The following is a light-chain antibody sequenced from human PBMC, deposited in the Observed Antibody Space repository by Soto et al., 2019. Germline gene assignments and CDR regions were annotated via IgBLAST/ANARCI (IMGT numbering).Light chain of an antibody. Sequence: DIQMTQSPSSLSASVGDRVTITCRASQSIKNYVNWYQQKPGKAPKLLIYAASSLQSGVPSRFSCSVSETDFTLTISSVQPDDVATYYCQQSYANPITFGQGMKVEIK. J-gene: IGKJ1*01. V-gene: IGKV1-39*01. CDR3: QQSYANPIT. CDR1: QSIKNY. CDR2: AAS.